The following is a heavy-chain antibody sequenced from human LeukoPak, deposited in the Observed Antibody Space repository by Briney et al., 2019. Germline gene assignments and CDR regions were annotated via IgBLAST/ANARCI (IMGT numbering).Heavy chain of an antibody. CDR1: GFTFSDYY. D-gene: IGHD6-13*01. CDR3: ARVPYSSRWYYFDQ. CDR2: LSTSSSYS. J-gene: IGHJ4*02. V-gene: IGHV3-11*05. Sequence: GGSLRLSCAASGFTFSDYYMSWISQAPGKGLEWASYLSTSSSYSNYADSVKGRFTISRDNAKNSLYLQMNSLRAEDTAVYYCARVPYSSRWYYFDQWGQGTLVTVSS.